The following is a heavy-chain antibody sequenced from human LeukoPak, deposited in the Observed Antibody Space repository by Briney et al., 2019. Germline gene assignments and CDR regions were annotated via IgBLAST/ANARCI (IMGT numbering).Heavy chain of an antibody. V-gene: IGHV4-34*01. D-gene: IGHD6-13*01. CDR1: GGSFSGYY. J-gene: IGHJ4*02. CDR2: INHSGST. CDR3: ARLSGCIAATGRTFDY. Sequence: SETLSLTCAVYGGSFSGYYWSWIRQPPGKGLEWIGEINHSGSTNYNPSLKSRVTISVDTSKNQFSLKLSSVTAADTAVYYCARLSGCIAATGRTFDYWGQGTLVTVSS.